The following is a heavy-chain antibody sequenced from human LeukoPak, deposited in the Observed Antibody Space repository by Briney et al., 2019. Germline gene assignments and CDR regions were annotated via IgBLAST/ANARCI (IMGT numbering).Heavy chain of an antibody. V-gene: IGHV4-34*01. J-gene: IGHJ6*02. CDR1: GFTFSSYA. CDR2: INHSGST. Sequence: GSLRLSCAASGFTFSSYAMSWIRQPPGKGLEWIGEINHSGSTNYNPSLKSRVTMSVDTSKNQFSLKLSSVTAADTAVYYCARAPWKYQLLLPSYYYGMDVWGQGTTVTVSS. CDR3: ARAPWKYQLLLPSYYYGMDV. D-gene: IGHD2-2*01.